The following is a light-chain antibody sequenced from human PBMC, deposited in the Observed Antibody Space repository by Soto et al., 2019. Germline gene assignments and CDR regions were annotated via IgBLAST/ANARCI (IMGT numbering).Light chain of an antibody. CDR1: QSVSGW. J-gene: IGKJ1*01. V-gene: IGKV1-5*01. CDR2: DAS. Sequence: DIQMTQSPSTLSASVGDSITITCRASQSVSGWLAWYQQKPGKAPNLLIYDASSLENGVPSRFSGSGSGTEFTLTISSLQPDDFATYYCQQYNSYSLTFGQGTKVEIK. CDR3: QQYNSYSLT.